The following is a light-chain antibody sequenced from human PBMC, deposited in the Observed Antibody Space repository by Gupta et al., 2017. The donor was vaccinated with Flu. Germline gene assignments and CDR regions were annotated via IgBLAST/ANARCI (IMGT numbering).Light chain of an antibody. Sequence: SITISCTGTSGDVGAYNYVSWYQQHPGKAPKRRMFEISNRPSGVSDRFSGSKSVTTASLTISGLQAEDEAYYYCSSYTSSSTGVCDGGTHVTV. CDR3: SSYTSSSTGV. J-gene: IGLJ3*02. CDR2: EIS. CDR1: SGDVGAYNY. V-gene: IGLV2-14*01.